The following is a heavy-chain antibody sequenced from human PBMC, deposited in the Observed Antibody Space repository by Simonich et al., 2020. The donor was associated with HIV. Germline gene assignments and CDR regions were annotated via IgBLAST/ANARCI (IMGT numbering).Heavy chain of an antibody. CDR1: GFTFDDYA. V-gene: IGHV3-9*01. CDR3: AKDKGAYYGSGSPVY. Sequence: EVQLVESGGGLVQPGRSLRLSCAASGFTFDDYAMHWVRQAPGKVLEGVSGSSGSRGSIGYADSVKGRFTISRDNAKNSLYLQMNSLRAEDTALYYCAKDKGAYYGSGSPVYWGQGTLVTVSS. D-gene: IGHD3-10*01. CDR2: SSGSRGSI. J-gene: IGHJ4*02.